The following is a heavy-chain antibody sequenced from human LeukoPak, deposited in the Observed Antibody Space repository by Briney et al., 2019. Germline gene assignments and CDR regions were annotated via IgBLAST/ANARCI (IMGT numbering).Heavy chain of an antibody. J-gene: IGHJ4*02. CDR1: GFTFSSYW. Sequence: PGGSLRLSCAASGFTFSSYWMSWVRQAPGKGLEGVANIKEDGSEKYYVDSVKGRFTISRDNAKNSLYLQMNILRAEDTAVYYCARVLHYYDSSTYYTDITGYFFDYWGQGSLVTVSS. D-gene: IGHD3-22*01. CDR2: IKEDGSEK. CDR3: ARVLHYYDSSTYYTDITGYFFDY. V-gene: IGHV3-7*01.